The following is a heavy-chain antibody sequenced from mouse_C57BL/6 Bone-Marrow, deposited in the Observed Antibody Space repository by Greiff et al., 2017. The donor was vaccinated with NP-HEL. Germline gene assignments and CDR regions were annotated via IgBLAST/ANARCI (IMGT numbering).Heavy chain of an antibody. D-gene: IGHD2-3*01. V-gene: IGHV5-6*02. CDR2: ISSGGSYT. CDR3: ARFYDGYVYAMDY. J-gene: IGHJ4*01. CDR1: GFTFSSYG. Sequence: DVMLVESGGDLVKPGGSLKLSCAASGFTFSSYGMSWVRQTPDKRLEWVATISSGGSYTYYPDSVKGRFTISRDNAKNTLYLQMSSLKSEDTAMYYCARFYDGYVYAMDYWGQGTSVTVSS.